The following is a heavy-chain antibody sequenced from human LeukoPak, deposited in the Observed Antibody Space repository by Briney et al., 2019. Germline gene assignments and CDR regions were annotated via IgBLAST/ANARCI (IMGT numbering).Heavy chain of an antibody. D-gene: IGHD2-15*01. CDR1: GYTFSNFG. V-gene: IGHV1-69*13. CDR2: IIPIFGTA. Sequence: ASVKVSCKASGYTFSNFGISWVRQAPGQGLEWMGGIIPIFGTANYAQKFQGRVTITADESTSTAYMELSSLRSEDTAVYYCARGVRDGYCSGGSCSVAFDIWGQGTMVTVSS. J-gene: IGHJ3*02. CDR3: ARGVRDGYCSGGSCSVAFDI.